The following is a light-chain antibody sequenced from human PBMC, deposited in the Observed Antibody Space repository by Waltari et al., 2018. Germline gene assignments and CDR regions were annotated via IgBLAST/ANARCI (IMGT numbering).Light chain of an antibody. V-gene: IGKV3-20*01. Sequence: EIVLTQSPGTLSLSPGERATLSCRARQRVSSTYLAWYQQKPGQAPRLLIYGASSRATGIPDRFSGSGSGTDFTLTISRLEPEDFAVYYCQQYGSSPTFGQGTKVEIK. CDR2: GAS. J-gene: IGKJ1*01. CDR3: QQYGSSPT. CDR1: QRVSSTY.